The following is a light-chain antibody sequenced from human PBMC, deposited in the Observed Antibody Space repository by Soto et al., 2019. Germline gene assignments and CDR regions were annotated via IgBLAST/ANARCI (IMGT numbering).Light chain of an antibody. CDR2: GAS. J-gene: IGKJ4*01. Sequence: EIVLTQSPGTLSLSPGERATLSCRASQSVSSSYLAWYEQKPGQAPRLLIYGASTRATGIPARFSGSGSGTEFTLTISSLQSEDFAVHYCQQYNNWPLTFGGGTKVDIK. CDR3: QQYNNWPLT. V-gene: IGKV3-15*01. CDR1: QSVSSSY.